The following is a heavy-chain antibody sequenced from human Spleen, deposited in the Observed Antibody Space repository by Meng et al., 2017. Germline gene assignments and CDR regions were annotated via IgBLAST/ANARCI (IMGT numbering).Heavy chain of an antibody. D-gene: IGHD3-22*01. CDR2: IYYSGST. V-gene: IGHV4-39*07. J-gene: IGHJ6*02. Sequence: WFRQAPGKGLEWIGSIYYSGSTYYNPSLKSRVTISVDTSKNQFSLKLSSVTAADTAVYYCARAGYYYDSSGYYFQYYYYGMDVWGQGTTVTVSS. CDR3: ARAGYYYDSSGYYFQYYYYGMDV.